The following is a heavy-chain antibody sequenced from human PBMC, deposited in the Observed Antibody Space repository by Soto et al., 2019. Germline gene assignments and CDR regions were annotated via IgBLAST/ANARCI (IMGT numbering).Heavy chain of an antibody. Sequence: GGSLRLSCAASGFTFSSYAMTWVRPAPGKGLEWVSGISGSGDSTYYADSVKGRFTISRDNSKNTLYLQVNSLRAEDTAVYYCAKGALFNIVVVVAATYNWFDPWGQGTLVTVSS. V-gene: IGHV3-23*01. CDR2: ISGSGDST. CDR1: GFTFSSYA. CDR3: AKGALFNIVVVVAATYNWFDP. D-gene: IGHD2-15*01. J-gene: IGHJ5*02.